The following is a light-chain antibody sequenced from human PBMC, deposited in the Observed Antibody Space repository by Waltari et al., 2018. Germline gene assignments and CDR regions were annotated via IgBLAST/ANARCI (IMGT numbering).Light chain of an antibody. J-gene: IGKJ1*01. V-gene: IGKV1-8*01. Sequence: AIRITQSPSSLSASTGDRVTISCRAIQGIGSYLAWNQQKPGRAPNLLIYAASTLQRGVPSRFSGGGSGTDFTLTITCLQSEDFATYYCQQYYDYPRTFGQGTKVEIK. CDR1: QGIGSY. CDR2: AAS. CDR3: QQYYDYPRT.